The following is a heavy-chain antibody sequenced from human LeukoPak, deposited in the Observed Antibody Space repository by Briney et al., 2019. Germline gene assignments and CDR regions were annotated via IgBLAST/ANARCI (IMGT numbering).Heavy chain of an antibody. J-gene: IGHJ6*02. CDR3: ARDFGAGSYRYGMDV. Sequence: SETLSLTCSVSGDSITNYNYHWGWIRQPPGKGLEWIGRLYNTGSTDNTDSNPSLQSRVTISADTSMNQIFLRLTSVTAADTAVYYCARDFGAGSYRYGMDVWGQGTTVTVSS. D-gene: IGHD3-10*01. V-gene: IGHV4-39*07. CDR2: LYNTGSTDNT. CDR1: GDSITNYNYH.